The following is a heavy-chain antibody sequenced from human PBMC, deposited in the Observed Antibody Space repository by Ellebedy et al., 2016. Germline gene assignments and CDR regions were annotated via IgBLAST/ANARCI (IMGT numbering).Heavy chain of an antibody. CDR1: GFTFSNAW. V-gene: IGHV3-15*01. D-gene: IGHD5-18*01. CDR2: IKSKTDGGAA. J-gene: IGHJ4*02. CDR3: TTVYRYNYDSV. Sequence: GGSLRLSCAASGFTFSNAWMNWVRQAPGKGLEWVGRIKSKTDGGAADYAAPVKVSFTISRDDSKNTLYLQMNSLKTEDTAVYFCTTVYRYNYDSVWGQGTLVTVSS.